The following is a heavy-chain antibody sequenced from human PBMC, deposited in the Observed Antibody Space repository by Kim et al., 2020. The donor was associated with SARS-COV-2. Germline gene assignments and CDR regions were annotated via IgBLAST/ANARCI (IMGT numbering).Heavy chain of an antibody. CDR2: IYYSGST. CDR3: ARHRSHYYDSSGYAFDI. Sequence: SETLSLTCTVSGGSISSSSYYWGWIRQPPGKGLEWIGSIYYSGSTYYNPSLKSRVTISVDTSKNQFSLKLSSVTAADTAVYYCARHRSHYYDSSGYAFDIWGQGTMVTVSS. CDR1: GGSISSSSYY. J-gene: IGHJ3*02. D-gene: IGHD3-22*01. V-gene: IGHV4-39*01.